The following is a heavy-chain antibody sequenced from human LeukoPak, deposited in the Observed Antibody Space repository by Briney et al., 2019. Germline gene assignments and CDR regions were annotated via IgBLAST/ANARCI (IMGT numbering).Heavy chain of an antibody. V-gene: IGHV6-1*01. D-gene: IGHD6-19*01. Sequence: SRTLSLTCAISGDSVSSNTATWNWISQSPSRGLEWLGRTYYRSKWSNDYAVSVKGRIMINPDTSKNQFSLQLTSVTPEDTAVYYCVRDNKGIAVSAAFDIWGQGTMVTVSS. J-gene: IGHJ3*02. CDR1: GDSVSSNTAT. CDR2: TYYRSKWSN. CDR3: VRDNKGIAVSAAFDI.